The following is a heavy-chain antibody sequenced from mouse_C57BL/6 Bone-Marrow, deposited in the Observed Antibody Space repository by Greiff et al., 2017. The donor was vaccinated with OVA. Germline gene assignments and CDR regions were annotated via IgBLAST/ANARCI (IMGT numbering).Heavy chain of an antibody. CDR2: IDPEDGDT. D-gene: IGHD1-1*01. Sequence: EVQLQESGAELVRPGASVKLSCTASGFNIKDYYMHWVKQRPEQGLEWIGRIDPEDGDTEYAPKFQGKATMTADTSSNTAYLQLSSLTSEDTAVYYCTTNYYGSSGDYFDYWGQGTTLTVSS. CDR3: TTNYYGSSGDYFDY. CDR1: GFNIKDYY. J-gene: IGHJ2*01. V-gene: IGHV14-1*01.